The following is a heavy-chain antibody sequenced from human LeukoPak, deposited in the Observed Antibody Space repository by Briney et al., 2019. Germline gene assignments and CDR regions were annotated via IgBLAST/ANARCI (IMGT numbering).Heavy chain of an antibody. CDR1: GGTFSSYA. Sequence: ASVKVSCKASGGTFSSYAISWVRQAPGQGLEWMGGIIPIFGTANYAQKFQGRVTITAGESTSTAYMELSSLRSEDTAVYYCARTASSGWYYFDYWGQGTLVTVSS. V-gene: IGHV1-69*13. J-gene: IGHJ4*02. CDR2: IIPIFGTA. CDR3: ARTASSGWYYFDY. D-gene: IGHD6-19*01.